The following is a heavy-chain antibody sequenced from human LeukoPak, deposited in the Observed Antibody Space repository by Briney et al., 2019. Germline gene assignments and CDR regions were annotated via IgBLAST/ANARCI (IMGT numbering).Heavy chain of an antibody. CDR1: GFTLSSYW. Sequence: GGSLRLSCAASGFTLSSYWMSWVRQAPGKGLEWVANIKQDGSEKYYVDSVKGRFTISRDNAKNSLYLQMNSLRAEDTAVYYCARRMSAPGTWYPSRFDYWGQGTLVTVPS. CDR2: IKQDGSEK. D-gene: IGHD2-15*01. CDR3: ARRMSAPGTWYPSRFDY. J-gene: IGHJ4*02. V-gene: IGHV3-7*01.